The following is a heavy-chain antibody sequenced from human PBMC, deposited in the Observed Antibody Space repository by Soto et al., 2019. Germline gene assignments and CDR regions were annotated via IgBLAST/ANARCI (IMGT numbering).Heavy chain of an antibody. CDR3: ARDEGNYDILTGPVDY. CDR1: GFTFSSYG. V-gene: IGHV3-33*01. J-gene: IGHJ4*02. D-gene: IGHD3-9*01. CDR2: IWYDGSNK. Sequence: GGSLRLSCAASGFTFSSYGMHWVRQAPGKGLEWVAVIWYDGSNKYYADSVKGRFTISRDNSKNTLYLQMNSLRAEDTAVYYCARDEGNYDILTGPVDYWGQGTLVTVSS.